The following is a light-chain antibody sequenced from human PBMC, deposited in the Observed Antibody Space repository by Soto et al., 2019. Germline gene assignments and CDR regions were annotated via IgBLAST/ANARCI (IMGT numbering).Light chain of an antibody. Sequence: EIVLTQSPGTLSLSPGERAALSCRASQSVSSDYLAWYQQKPGQAPRLLIYGASNRATGIPDRFTGSGSGTDFTLTISRMEAEYVAVYFCQQCGRLPLTSGGGTKVE. J-gene: IGKJ4*01. V-gene: IGKV3-20*01. CDR2: GAS. CDR1: QSVSSDY. CDR3: QQCGRLPLT.